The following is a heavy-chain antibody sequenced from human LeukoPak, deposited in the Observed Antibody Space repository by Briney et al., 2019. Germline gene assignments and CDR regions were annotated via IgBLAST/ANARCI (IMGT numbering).Heavy chain of an antibody. D-gene: IGHD2-2*01. CDR2: INHSGST. Sequence: SETLSLTCAVYGGSFSGYYWSWIRQPPGKGLEWIGEINHSGSTNYNPSLKSRVTISVDTSKNQFSLKLSSVTAADTAVYYCARGFVVVPAAKRDYYYYMDVWGKGTTVTVSS. J-gene: IGHJ6*03. V-gene: IGHV4-34*01. CDR3: ARGFVVVPAAKRDYYYYMDV. CDR1: GGSFSGYY.